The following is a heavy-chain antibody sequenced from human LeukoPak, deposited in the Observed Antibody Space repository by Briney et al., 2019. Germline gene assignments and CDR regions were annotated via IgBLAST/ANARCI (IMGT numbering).Heavy chain of an antibody. V-gene: IGHV3-48*01. J-gene: IGHJ6*02. CDR2: ISSSSSTI. D-gene: IGHD3-3*01. CDR1: GFTLSSYS. CDR3: ARDLDYDFWSGYSAYYYYYGMDV. Sequence: GGSLRLSCAASGFTLSSYSMNWVRQAPGKGLEWVSYISSSSSTIYYADSVKGRFTISRDNAKNSLYLQMNSLRAEDTAVYYCARDLDYDFWSGYSAYYYYYGMDVWGQGTTVTVSS.